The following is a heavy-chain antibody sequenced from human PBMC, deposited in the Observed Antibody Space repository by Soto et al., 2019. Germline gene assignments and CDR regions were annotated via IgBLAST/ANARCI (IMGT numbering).Heavy chain of an antibody. D-gene: IGHD3-10*01. J-gene: IGHJ4*02. CDR2: SYYSGST. Sequence: QLQLQESGPGLVKPSETLSLTCTVSGGSISSSSYYWGWIRQPPGKGLEWLGSSYYSGSTYYNPSLKTRVTVSVDTSKNQFSLKLSSVTAADTAVYYCGRGTGTYYSYYFDYWGRGSLVTVSS. CDR3: GRGTGTYYSYYFDY. CDR1: GGSISSSSYY. V-gene: IGHV4-39*01.